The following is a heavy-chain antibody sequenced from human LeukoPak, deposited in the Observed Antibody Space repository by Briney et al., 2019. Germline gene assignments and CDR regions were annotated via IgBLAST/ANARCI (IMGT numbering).Heavy chain of an antibody. J-gene: IGHJ4*02. Sequence: SEALSVTCIVPGGSISSSSYYCGWIRQPPGKWLECIGSIYYSGSTYYNPSLKSRVTISVDTSKNQFSLKLSSVTAADTAVYYCARTVRGWKTDGIDYWGQGTLVTVSS. CDR3: ARTVRGWKTDGIDY. D-gene: IGHD4-17*01. CDR2: IYYSGST. V-gene: IGHV4-39*07. CDR1: GGSISSSSYY.